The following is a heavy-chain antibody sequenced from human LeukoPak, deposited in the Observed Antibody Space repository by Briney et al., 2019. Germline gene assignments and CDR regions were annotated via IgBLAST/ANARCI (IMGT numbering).Heavy chain of an antibody. J-gene: IGHJ6*02. V-gene: IGHV1-8*01. D-gene: IGHD2-21*02. CDR3: ARRWGPPHYYYYGMDV. Sequence: ASVKVSCKASGYTFTSYDINWVRQAAGQGLEWRGGMNPKRGNTGYAQKLQGRVTMTRNTSISTAYMEMSSLRSEDTAVYYCARRWGPPHYYYYGMDVWGQGTTVTVSS. CDR1: GYTFTSYD. CDR2: MNPKRGNT.